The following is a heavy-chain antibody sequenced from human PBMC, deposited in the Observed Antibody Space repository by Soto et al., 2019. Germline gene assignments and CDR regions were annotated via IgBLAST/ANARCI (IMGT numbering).Heavy chain of an antibody. CDR3: AKVPPRGSHADY. J-gene: IGHJ4*02. CDR2: ISGSGDKT. D-gene: IGHD3-16*01. Sequence: EVQLLESGGGLVQPGGSLRLSCSSSGFTFSSYAMSWVRQAPGKGLEWVSAISGSGDKTYYAVSVKGRFTISRENSKNTLSQQINSLSAENTALDYCAKVPPRGSHADYWGQGTLVTVSS. CDR1: GFTFSSYA. V-gene: IGHV3-23*01.